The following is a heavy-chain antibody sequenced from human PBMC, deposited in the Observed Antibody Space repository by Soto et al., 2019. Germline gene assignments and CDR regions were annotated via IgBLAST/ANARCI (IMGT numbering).Heavy chain of an antibody. D-gene: IGHD6-19*01. CDR1: GGSISSGGYY. CDR2: IYYSGSI. V-gene: IGHV4-39*01. CDR3: ARQSSGWYNWFDP. Sequence: SETLSLTCTVSGGSISSGGYYWSWIRQPLGKGLEWIWCIYYSGSIYYNPSLKSRVTISVDTSKNQFSLKLSSVTAAETAVYYCARQSSGWYNWFDPWGQGTLVTVSS. J-gene: IGHJ5*02.